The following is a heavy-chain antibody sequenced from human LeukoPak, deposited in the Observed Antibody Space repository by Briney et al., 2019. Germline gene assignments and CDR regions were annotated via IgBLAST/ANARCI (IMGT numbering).Heavy chain of an antibody. D-gene: IGHD3-22*01. V-gene: IGHV3-33*03. CDR3: AKGATSYYDSRGYYLEC. CDR2: MWYDGSNK. CDR1: GFTFSNYD. Sequence: PGRSLRLSCAASGFTFSNYDIHWVRQAPGKGLVWVAVMWYDGSNKYYADSVKGRFTISRDNSENTLYLQMNSLRAEDTAVYYCAKGATSYYDSRGYYLECWGQGTLVTVSS. J-gene: IGHJ4*02.